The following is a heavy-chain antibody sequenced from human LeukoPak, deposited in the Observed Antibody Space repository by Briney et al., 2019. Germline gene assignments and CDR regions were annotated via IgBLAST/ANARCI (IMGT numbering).Heavy chain of an antibody. CDR2: IYHSGSS. V-gene: IGHV4-38-2*01. J-gene: IGHJ4*02. Sequence: SETLSLTCAVSGLSISSGYYWGWIRQPPGKGLEWIGSIYHSGSSNYNPSLRSRVAMSVDTSRNQFSLRLTSVTVADTAVYYCARGSQSFCYDSSGYPFDSWGQGTLVTVSS. CDR1: GLSISSGYY. D-gene: IGHD3-22*01. CDR3: ARGSQSFCYDSSGYPFDS.